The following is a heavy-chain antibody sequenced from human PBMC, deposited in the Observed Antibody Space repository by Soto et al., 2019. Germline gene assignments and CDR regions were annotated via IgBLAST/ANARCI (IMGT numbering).Heavy chain of an antibody. D-gene: IGHD1-26*01. Sequence: GGSLRLSCEDSAFMFSDYWMTWVRQAPGKGLEWVANIKQDGSEKYYVDSVKGRFTISRDNAKKSLYLQMSSLRAEDTAVYYCARGEGAGLFGMDVWGQGTTVTVS. CDR3: ARGEGAGLFGMDV. J-gene: IGHJ6*02. CDR1: AFMFSDYW. V-gene: IGHV3-7*03. CDR2: IKQDGSEK.